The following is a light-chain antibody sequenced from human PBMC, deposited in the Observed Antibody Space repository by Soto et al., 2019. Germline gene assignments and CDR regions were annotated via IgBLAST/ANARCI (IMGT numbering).Light chain of an antibody. Sequence: QPVLTQPPSASGTPGQRVTISCSGSGSSIGTNTVNWYQQLPGTAPKRLIYGNNQRPSGVPDRFSGSKSGTSASLAIRGLQSEDEAEYYCAAWDGSLNNVLFGGGTKLTVL. V-gene: IGLV1-44*01. J-gene: IGLJ2*01. CDR2: GNN. CDR1: GSSIGTNT. CDR3: AAWDGSLNNVL.